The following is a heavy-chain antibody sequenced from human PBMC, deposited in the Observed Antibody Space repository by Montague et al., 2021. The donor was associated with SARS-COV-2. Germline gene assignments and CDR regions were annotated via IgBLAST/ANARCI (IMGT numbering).Heavy chain of an antibody. CDR2: IYYSGST. CDR3: ARGEGVMVYVYGMDV. CDR1: GGSISSGGYY. J-gene: IGHJ6*02. V-gene: IGHV4-31*03. D-gene: IGHD2-8*01. Sequence: TLSLTCTVSGGSISSGGYYWSWIRQHPGKGLEWIGYIYYSGSTNYNPSLKSRLAISVDTSKNQFSLKPSSVTAADTAVYYCARGEGVMVYVYGMDVWGQGTTVTVSS.